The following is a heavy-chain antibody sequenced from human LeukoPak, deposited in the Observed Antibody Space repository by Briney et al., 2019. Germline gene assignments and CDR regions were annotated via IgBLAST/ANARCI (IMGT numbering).Heavy chain of an antibody. CDR3: ARGDSYGYFGSDNWFDP. D-gene: IGHD5-18*01. J-gene: IGHJ5*02. V-gene: IGHV1-46*01. CDR2: IYCGPGST. Sequence: ASVKVSCKASGYTFTYYYIHWVRQAPGQGLEWMGTIYCGPGSTTYPQRFQGRVTMTRNTSISTAYMELSSLRSEDTAVYYCARGDSYGYFGSDNWFDPWGQGTLVTVSS. CDR1: GYTFTYYY.